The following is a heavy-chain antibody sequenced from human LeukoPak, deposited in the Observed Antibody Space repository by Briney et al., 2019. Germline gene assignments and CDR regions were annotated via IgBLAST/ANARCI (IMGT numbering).Heavy chain of an antibody. CDR3: AELGITMIGGV. J-gene: IGHJ6*04. Sequence: GGSLRLSCAASGFTFSSYSMNWVRQAPGKGLEWVANINQDGSEKNYVDSVKGRFTISRDNAKNSLYLQMNSLRAEDTAVYYCAELGITMIGGVWGKGTTVAISS. D-gene: IGHD3-10*02. V-gene: IGHV3-7*01. CDR2: INQDGSEK. CDR1: GFTFSSYS.